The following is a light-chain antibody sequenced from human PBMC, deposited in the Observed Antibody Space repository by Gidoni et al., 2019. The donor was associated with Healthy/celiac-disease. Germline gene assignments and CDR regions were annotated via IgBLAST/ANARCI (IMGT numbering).Light chain of an antibody. CDR3: SSYTSSSTLV. CDR2: YFS. Sequence: SALTQHASVSGSPGQSSTISCTGTSSAVGGYNYVSWYQQHTGKAPKLMIYYFSSRPSGVSTRFSVSNSGNTASLTISGLQSEDDADYYCSSYTSSSTLVFGTGTNVTVL. CDR1: SSAVGGYNY. V-gene: IGLV2-14*03. J-gene: IGLJ1*01.